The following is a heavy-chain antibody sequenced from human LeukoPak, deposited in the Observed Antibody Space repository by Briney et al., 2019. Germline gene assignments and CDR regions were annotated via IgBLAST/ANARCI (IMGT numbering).Heavy chain of an antibody. CDR3: AKQAVGSWYYYDSSGYYYFDY. Sequence: GGSLRLSCAASGFTFSSYAMSWVRQAPGKGLEWVSAISGSGGSTYYADSVKGRFTISRDNSKNTLYLQMNSLRAEDTAVYYCAKQAVGSWYYYDSSGYYYFDYWGRGTLVTVSS. D-gene: IGHD3-22*01. CDR1: GFTFSSYA. V-gene: IGHV3-23*01. J-gene: IGHJ4*02. CDR2: ISGSGGST.